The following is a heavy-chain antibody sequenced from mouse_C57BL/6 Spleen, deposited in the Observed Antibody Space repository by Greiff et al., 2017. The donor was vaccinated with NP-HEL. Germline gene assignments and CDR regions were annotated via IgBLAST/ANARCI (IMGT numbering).Heavy chain of an antibody. V-gene: IGHV2-2*01. CDR3: AKSYDYDGDYAMDY. Sequence: VQLQQSGPGLVQPSPSLSITCTVSGFSLTSYGVHWVRQSPGKGLEWLGVIWSGGSTDYYAAFISSLSISKDNSKSQVFFKMNSLHADDTAIYYCAKSYDYDGDYAMDYWGQGTSVTVSS. CDR2: IWSGGST. CDR1: GFSLTSYG. D-gene: IGHD2-4*01. J-gene: IGHJ4*01.